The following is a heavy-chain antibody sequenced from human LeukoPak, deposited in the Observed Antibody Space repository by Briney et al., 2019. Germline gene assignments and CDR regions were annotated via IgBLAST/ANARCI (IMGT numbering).Heavy chain of an antibody. Sequence: SETLSLTCTVSDGSISSGDYYWSWIRQPPGKRLEWIGYIYYSGSTYYNPSLKSRVTISVDTSKNQFSLKLSSVTAADTAVYYCARGNGRIQLSRHWGQGTLVTVSS. J-gene: IGHJ4*02. CDR2: IYYSGST. CDR3: ARGNGRIQLSRH. CDR1: DGSISSGDYY. D-gene: IGHD5-18*01. V-gene: IGHV4-30-4*08.